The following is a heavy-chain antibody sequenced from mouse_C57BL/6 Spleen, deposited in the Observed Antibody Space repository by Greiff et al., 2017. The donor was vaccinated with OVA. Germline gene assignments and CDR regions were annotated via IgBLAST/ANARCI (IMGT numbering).Heavy chain of an antibody. CDR2: IYPRSGNT. CDR1: GYTFTSYG. J-gene: IGHJ3*01. Sequence: QVQLQQSGAELARPGASVKLSCKASGYTFTSYGISWVKQRTGQGLEWIGEIYPRSGNTYYNEKFKGKATLTADKSSSTAYMELRSLTSEDSAVYFCARWGLGSSPPWFAYWGQGTLVTVSA. D-gene: IGHD1-1*01. V-gene: IGHV1-81*01. CDR3: ARWGLGSSPPWFAY.